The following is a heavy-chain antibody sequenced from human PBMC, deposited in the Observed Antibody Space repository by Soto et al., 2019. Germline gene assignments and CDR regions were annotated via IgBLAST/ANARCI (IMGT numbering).Heavy chain of an antibody. CDR2: MTGDGRTT. Sequence: PGGSLRLSCAASGFTFGDYWMHWVRQPPGKGPEWVSRMTGDGRTTQYADSAKGRFTASTDNAKSTLYLQMNSLRAEDTAVYYCATAEFDYWGPGTLVTVYS. CDR1: GFTFGDYW. V-gene: IGHV3-74*03. CDR3: ATAEFDY. J-gene: IGHJ4*02.